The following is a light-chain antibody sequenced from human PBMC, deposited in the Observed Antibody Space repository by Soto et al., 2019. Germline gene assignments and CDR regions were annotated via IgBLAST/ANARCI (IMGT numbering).Light chain of an antibody. Sequence: EIVLTQSPGTLSLSPGERATLSCRASQSVSSNYLAWYQQKPGQTPRLLIYGASSRATGIPDRFSGSGSGTDFTLTISRLEXXXXXXXXXXXXXXSXWTFGQGTKVEIK. CDR3: XXXXXSXWT. J-gene: IGKJ1*01. CDR2: GAS. V-gene: IGKV3-20*01. CDR1: QSVSSNY.